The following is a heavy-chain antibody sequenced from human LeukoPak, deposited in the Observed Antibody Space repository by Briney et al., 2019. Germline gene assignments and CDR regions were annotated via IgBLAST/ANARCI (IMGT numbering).Heavy chain of an antibody. CDR2: ITSGSSYI. CDR1: GFNFNTYP. D-gene: IGHD6-13*01. V-gene: IGHV3-21*01. Sequence: GGSLRLSRAASGFNFNTYPMNWVRQAPGKGLEWVSSITSGSSYIYYADTVKGRFTISRDNAKNSLYLQMNSLSAEDTAVYYCARARASSRGGYYYMDVWGKGTTVTVSS. CDR3: ARARASSRGGYYYMDV. J-gene: IGHJ6*03.